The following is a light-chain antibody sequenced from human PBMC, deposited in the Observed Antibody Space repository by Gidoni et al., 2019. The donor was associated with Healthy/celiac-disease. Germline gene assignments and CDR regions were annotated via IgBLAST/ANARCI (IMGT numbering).Light chain of an antibody. CDR1: QSVSSY. Sequence: EIVLTQSPATLSLSPGERATLSCRASQSVSSYLAWYQQKPGQAPRLLIYDASNRATGTPARFSGSGSGTDFTLTISSLEPEDFAVYYCQQRSKWPPGLTFXGXTKVEIK. CDR3: QQRSKWPPGLT. CDR2: DAS. V-gene: IGKV3-11*01. J-gene: IGKJ4*01.